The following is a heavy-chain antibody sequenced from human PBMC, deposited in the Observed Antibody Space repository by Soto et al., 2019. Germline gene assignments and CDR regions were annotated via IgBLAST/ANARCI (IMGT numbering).Heavy chain of an antibody. CDR1: GYSFTRFW. CDR3: ARGVLRFFVGWFAP. CDR2: INPVDSDT. V-gene: IGHV5-51*01. J-gene: IGHJ5*02. Sequence: GESLKISCQGFGYSFTRFWIGWVRQMPGKGLEGMGIINPVDSDTRYSPSFQGQVTISVHKSITTAYLKWSSLKASDTAMYYCARGVLRFFVGWFAPWGKGTLVTVS. D-gene: IGHD3-3*01.